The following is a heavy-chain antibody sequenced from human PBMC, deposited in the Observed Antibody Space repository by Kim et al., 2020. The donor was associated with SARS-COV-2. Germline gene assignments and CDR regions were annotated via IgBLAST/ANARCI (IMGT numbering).Heavy chain of an antibody. CDR3: ARMNMVRGVISRLDWYFDL. CDR1: GGSFSGYY. D-gene: IGHD3-10*01. J-gene: IGHJ2*01. CDR2: INHSGST. Sequence: SETLSLTCAVYGGSFSGYYWSWIRQPPGKGLEWIGEINHSGSTNYNPSLKSRVTISVDTSKNQFSLKLSSVTAADTAVYYCARMNMVRGVISRLDWYFDLWGRGTLVTVSS. V-gene: IGHV4-34*01.